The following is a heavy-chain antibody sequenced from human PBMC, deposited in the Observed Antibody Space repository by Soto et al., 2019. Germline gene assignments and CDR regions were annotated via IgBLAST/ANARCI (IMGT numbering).Heavy chain of an antibody. V-gene: IGHV4-39*01. CDR3: GKVLVGATGHTDSDS. CDR1: GGSIYRSGYY. CDR2: IDYNGVT. Sequence: SETLSLTCTVSGGSIYRSGYYWGWIRQPPGRGLEWIGNIDYNGVTYSNPSLKSRVTISRDTSKNQFSLKLTSVTAADTALYYCGKVLVGATGHTDSDSWGPGTLLIVSS. D-gene: IGHD2-15*01. J-gene: IGHJ4*02.